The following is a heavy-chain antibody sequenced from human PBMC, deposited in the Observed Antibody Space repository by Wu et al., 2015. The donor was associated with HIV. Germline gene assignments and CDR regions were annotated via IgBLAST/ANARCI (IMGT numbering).Heavy chain of an antibody. J-gene: IGHJ4*02. CDR2: IRPDSGAT. CDR1: GYTFNDYF. V-gene: IGHV1-2*02. D-gene: IGHD3-16*01. Sequence: QLVQSGTEVKKPGASVKVSCKASGYTFNDYFIQWVRQAPGQGLEWMGWIRPDSGATHYAEKFRRRVTITADRSTDTAYMELTRLTPEDTAIYYCATSLEVSGFDYWGQGSLVTVSS. CDR3: ATSLEVSGFDY.